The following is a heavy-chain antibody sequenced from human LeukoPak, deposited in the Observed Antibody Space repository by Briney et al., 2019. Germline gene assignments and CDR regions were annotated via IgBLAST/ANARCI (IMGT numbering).Heavy chain of an antibody. CDR2: ISDTDDST. Sequence: GGSLRLSCAASGFTFSSYAMNWVRQAPGKGLEWVSSISDTDDSTYDADSVRGRFSISRDNSKNTLYLQMNSLRAEDTAVYYCVRESGFGELFPYAFDIWGQGTVVTVSS. CDR3: VRESGFGELFPYAFDI. CDR1: GFTFSSYA. D-gene: IGHD3-10*01. J-gene: IGHJ3*02. V-gene: IGHV3-23*01.